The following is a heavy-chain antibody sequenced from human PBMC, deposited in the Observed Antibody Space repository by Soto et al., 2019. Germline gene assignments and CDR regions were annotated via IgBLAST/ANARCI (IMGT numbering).Heavy chain of an antibody. CDR2: INHSGST. J-gene: IGHJ6*02. CDR3: ARGSIAARPLYYYYGMDV. D-gene: IGHD6-6*01. CDR1: GGSFSCYY. V-gene: IGHV4-34*01. Sequence: SETLSLTCAVYGGSFSCYYWSWIRQPPGKGLEWIGEINHSGSTNYNPSLKSRVTISVDTSKNQFSLKLSSVTAADTAVYYCARGSIAARPLYYYYGMDVWGQGTTVTVSS.